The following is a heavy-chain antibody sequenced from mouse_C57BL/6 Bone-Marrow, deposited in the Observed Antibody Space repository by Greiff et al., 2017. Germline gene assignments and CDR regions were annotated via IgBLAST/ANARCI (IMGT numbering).Heavy chain of an antibody. CDR1: GFSFSSYA. J-gene: IGHJ3*01. CDR3: TRGPTGTAWFAY. CDR2: ISCGGDYI. D-gene: IGHD4-1*02. Sequence: EVKLMESGEGLVKPGGSLKLSCAASGFSFSSYAMSWVRQTPAKRLAWVAYISCGGDYIYYADTVKGRFTISKDNARNTLYLQMSSLMSDDTAMYCCTRGPTGTAWFAYWGQGTLVTVSA. V-gene: IGHV5-9-1*02.